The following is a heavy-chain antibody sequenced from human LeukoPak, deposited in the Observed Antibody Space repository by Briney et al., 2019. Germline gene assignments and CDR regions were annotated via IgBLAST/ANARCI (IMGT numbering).Heavy chain of an antibody. Sequence: SQTLSLTCTVSGGSISRGGFYWTWIRQPPGKGLEWIGYIYYSRSTRYNPSLTSRVTISIATSKNQFSLRLSSVPAADTAVYYCARGPLLAPFDYWGQGTLVTVSS. CDR3: ARGPLLAPFDY. D-gene: IGHD3-10*01. V-gene: IGHV4-30-4*01. J-gene: IGHJ4*02. CDR2: IYYSRST. CDR1: GGSISRGGFY.